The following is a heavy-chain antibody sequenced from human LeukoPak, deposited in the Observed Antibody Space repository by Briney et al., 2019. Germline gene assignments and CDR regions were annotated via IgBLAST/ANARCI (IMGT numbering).Heavy chain of an antibody. CDR3: ASHLGDDSSGYYFDY. J-gene: IGHJ4*02. CDR2: IIPIFGTA. V-gene: IGHV1-69*13. CDR1: GYTFTSYG. Sequence: SVKVSCKASGYTFTSYGISWVRQAPGQGLEWMGGIIPIFGTANYAQKFQGRVTITADESTSTAYMELSSLRSEDTAVYYCASHLGDDSSGYYFDYWGQGTLVTVSS. D-gene: IGHD3-22*01.